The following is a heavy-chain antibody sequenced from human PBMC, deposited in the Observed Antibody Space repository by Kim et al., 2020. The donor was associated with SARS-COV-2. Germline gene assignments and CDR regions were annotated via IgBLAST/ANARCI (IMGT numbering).Heavy chain of an antibody. Sequence: TIYYADPVKGRFTISRDNAKTSLYLQMNSLRDEDTAVYYCARVEAGGMDVWGQGTTVTVSS. J-gene: IGHJ6*02. V-gene: IGHV3-48*02. CDR3: ARVEAGGMDV. CDR2: TI. D-gene: IGHD6-25*01.